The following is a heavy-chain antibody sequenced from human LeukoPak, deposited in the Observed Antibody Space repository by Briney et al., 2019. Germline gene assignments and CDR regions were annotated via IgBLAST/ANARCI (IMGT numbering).Heavy chain of an antibody. V-gene: IGHV3-23*01. Sequence: GGSLRLSCVVSGFSFGSEAMSWVRQAPGRGLEWVSSISPDGGTTYYADSVKGRFTISRDNSKNTLYLQMNSLRAEDTAVYYCAKDLGLRPYYFDYWGQGTLVTVSS. D-gene: IGHD3-16*01. CDR2: ISPDGGTT. CDR1: GFSFGSEA. J-gene: IGHJ4*02. CDR3: AKDLGLRPYYFDY.